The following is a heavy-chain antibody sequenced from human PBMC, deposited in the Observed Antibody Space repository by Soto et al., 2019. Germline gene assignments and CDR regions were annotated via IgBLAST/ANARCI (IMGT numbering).Heavy chain of an antibody. CDR1: GYTFTGYY. Sequence: ASVKVSCKASGYTFTGYYMHWVRQAPGQGLEWMGWINPNSGGTNYAQKFQGWVTMTRDTSISTAYMELSRLRSDDTAVYYCAKEYITGPPKYSYYGREVGGKGPTFTFPS. CDR2: INPNSGGT. CDR3: AKEYITGPPKYSYYGREV. D-gene: IGHD1-20*01. J-gene: IGHJ6*04. V-gene: IGHV1-2*04.